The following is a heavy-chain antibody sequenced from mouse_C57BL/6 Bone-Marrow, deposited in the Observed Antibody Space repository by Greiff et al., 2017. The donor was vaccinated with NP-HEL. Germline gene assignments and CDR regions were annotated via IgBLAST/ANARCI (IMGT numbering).Heavy chain of an antibody. V-gene: IGHV1-64*01. CDR3: ARPYSNYVRYFDY. CDR2: IHPNSGST. J-gene: IGHJ2*01. CDR1: GYTFTSYW. D-gene: IGHD2-5*01. Sequence: VQLQQPGAELVKPGASVKLSCKASGYTFTSYWMHWVKQRPGQGLEWIGMIHPNSGSTNYNEKFKSKATLTVDKSSSTAYMQLSSLTSEDSAVYYCARPYSNYVRYFDYWGQGTTLTVSS.